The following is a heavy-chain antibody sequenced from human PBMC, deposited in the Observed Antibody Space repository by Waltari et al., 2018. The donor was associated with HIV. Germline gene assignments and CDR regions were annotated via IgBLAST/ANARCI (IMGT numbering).Heavy chain of an antibody. V-gene: IGHV4-4*07. CDR1: DDSMTTSY. J-gene: IGHJ2*01. D-gene: IGHD3-16*01. Sequence: QVQVQVSGPRLVKPSETLSLKCSVSDDSMTTSYWSLVRQPAGPGLEWVGRVLPSGDITINPSFKSRVALSRDTSKSHDSMSLNSVTAAGTALYYCARERVSVVGGRVDEWYVDLWGRGILVAVS. CDR3: ARERVSVVGGRVDEWYVDL. CDR2: VLPSGDI.